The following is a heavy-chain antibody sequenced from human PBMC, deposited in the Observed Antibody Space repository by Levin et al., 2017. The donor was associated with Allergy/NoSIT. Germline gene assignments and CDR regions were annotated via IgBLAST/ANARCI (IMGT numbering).Heavy chain of an antibody. D-gene: IGHD6-19*01. J-gene: IGHJ4*02. CDR2: IYYSGST. CDR3: ARDFSIAVAGNFDY. CDR1: GGSISSSSYY. Sequence: TSETLSLTCTVSGGSISSSSYYWGWIRQPPGKGLEWIGSIYYSGSTYYNPSLKSRVTISVDTSKNQFSLKLSSVTAADTAVYYCARDFSIAVAGNFDYWGQGTLVTVSS. V-gene: IGHV4-39*07.